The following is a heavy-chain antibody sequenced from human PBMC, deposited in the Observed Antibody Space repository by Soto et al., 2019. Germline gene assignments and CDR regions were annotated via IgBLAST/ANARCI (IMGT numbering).Heavy chain of an antibody. CDR1: GGSISSGDYY. Sequence: SETLSLTCTVSGGSISSGDYYWSWIRQPPGKGLEWIGYIYYSGSTYYNPSLKSRVTISVDTSKNQFSLKLSSVTAADTAVYYCAINREVVPAATYFDYWGQGTLVTVSS. V-gene: IGHV4-30-4*01. J-gene: IGHJ4*02. D-gene: IGHD2-2*01. CDR3: AINREVVPAATYFDY. CDR2: IYYSGST.